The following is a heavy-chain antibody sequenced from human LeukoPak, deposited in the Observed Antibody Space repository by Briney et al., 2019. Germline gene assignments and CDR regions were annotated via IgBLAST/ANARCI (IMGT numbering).Heavy chain of an antibody. J-gene: IGHJ6*02. V-gene: IGHV4-30-2*01. CDR3: ARGGRGPDGMDV. CDR1: GGSISSGGYS. Sequence: SETLSLTCAVSGGSISSGGYSWSWIRQPPGTGLEWIGYIYHSGSTYYNPSLKSRVTISVDRSKNQFSLKLSSVTAADTAVYYCARGGRGPDGMDVWGQGTTVTVSS. CDR2: IYHSGST. D-gene: IGHD3-16*01.